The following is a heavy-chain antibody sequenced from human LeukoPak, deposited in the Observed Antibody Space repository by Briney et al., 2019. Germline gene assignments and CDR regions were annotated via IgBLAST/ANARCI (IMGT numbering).Heavy chain of an antibody. CDR3: ARHKYSGSFDY. CDR2: IYHSGST. Sequence: SETLSLTCAVAGYSISSGYYWGWIRQPPGKGLEWIGSIYHSGSTYYNPSLKSRVTISVDTSKNQFSLKLSSVTAADTAVYYCARHKYSGSFDYWGQGTLVTVSS. V-gene: IGHV4-38-2*01. D-gene: IGHD1-26*01. CDR1: GYSISSGYY. J-gene: IGHJ4*02.